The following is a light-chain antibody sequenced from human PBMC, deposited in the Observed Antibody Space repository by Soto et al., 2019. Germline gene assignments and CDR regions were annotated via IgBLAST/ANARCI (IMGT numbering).Light chain of an antibody. Sequence: LTQPASLSGSPCKSFPIPSPGTRSDIGAFDFFSWFQQHQGKAPKLMISEVNNRPSGVSNRFYGSKSGNTASLTISGLQAEDEADYYCNAFTTTSTYVFGTGTKVTVL. CDR3: NAFTTTSTYV. CDR2: EVN. CDR1: RSDIGAFDF. J-gene: IGLJ1*01. V-gene: IGLV2-14*01.